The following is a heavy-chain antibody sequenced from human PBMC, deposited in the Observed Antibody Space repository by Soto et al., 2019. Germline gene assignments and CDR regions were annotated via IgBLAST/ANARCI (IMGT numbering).Heavy chain of an antibody. CDR1: GGSISSSSYY. CDR2: IYYNGST. D-gene: IGHD5-12*01. V-gene: IGHV4-39*01. CDR3: ARTIVAGIFDY. Sequence: PSETLSLTCTVSGGSISSSSYYWGWIRQPPGKGLEWIGSIYYNGSTYYNPSLKSRVTISVDTSKNQFSLKLSSVTAADTAVYYCARTIVAGIFDYWGQGTLVTVSS. J-gene: IGHJ4*02.